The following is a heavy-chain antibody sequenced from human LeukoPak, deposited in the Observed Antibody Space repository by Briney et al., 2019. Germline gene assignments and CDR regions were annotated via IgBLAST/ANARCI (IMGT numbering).Heavy chain of an antibody. Sequence: GGSLRLSCAAAGFTFSSSGMHWARQAPGKGLEWVAVIWYDGSNKYYAESVKGRFTISRDNSKNTLYLQMNSLRAEDTAVYYCARATPDYYGMDVWGQGTTVTVSS. CDR3: ARATPDYYGMDV. CDR2: IWYDGSNK. CDR1: GFTFSSSG. J-gene: IGHJ6*02. V-gene: IGHV3-33*01.